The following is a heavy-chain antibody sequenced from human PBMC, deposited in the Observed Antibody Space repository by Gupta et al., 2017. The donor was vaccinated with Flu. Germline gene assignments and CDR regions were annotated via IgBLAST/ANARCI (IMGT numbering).Heavy chain of an antibody. D-gene: IGHD5-24*01. J-gene: IGHJ4*02. V-gene: IGHV3-30*18. CDR1: GFTCGSYG. Sequence: QVQPVESGGGGVQPGRFLRLPCAASGFTCGSYGMHWVRQAAGKGLEWVAVTAYDGRNNQYANSVKGRFTISRDNSENTLYLQMNGLRAEDTAGYYCAKDYNYYYLCYFDYWGQGTLVTVSA. CDR2: TAYDGRNN. CDR3: AKDYNYYYLCYFDY.